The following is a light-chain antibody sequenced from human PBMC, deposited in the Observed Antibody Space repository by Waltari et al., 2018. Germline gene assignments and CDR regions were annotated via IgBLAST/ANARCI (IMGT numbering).Light chain of an antibody. Sequence: AIQMTQSPSSLYASVGDRVTITCRASQGIGDDLGWYQQKPGKAPNLLIYAASNLQSGVPSRFSGSGSGTDFTLTISSLQPEDFATYYCLQDYNYPYTFGQGTKLEIK. CDR2: AAS. CDR3: LQDYNYPYT. V-gene: IGKV1-6*01. J-gene: IGKJ2*01. CDR1: QGIGDD.